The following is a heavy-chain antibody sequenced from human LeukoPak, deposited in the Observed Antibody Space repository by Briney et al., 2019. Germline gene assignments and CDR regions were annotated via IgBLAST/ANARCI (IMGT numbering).Heavy chain of an antibody. V-gene: IGHV3-11*01. J-gene: IGHJ6*03. CDR2: ISTSSSTI. D-gene: IGHD3-3*01. CDR3: AKGAYDFDYHYYYYMDV. Sequence: LSLTCTVSGASIAASRSYGAWIRQPPGKGLEWVSYISTSSSTIYYADSVKGRFTISRDNSNNMMYLQMNGLRAEDTAVYYCAKGAYDFDYHYYYYMDVWGKGTTVTVSS. CDR1: GASIAASRSY.